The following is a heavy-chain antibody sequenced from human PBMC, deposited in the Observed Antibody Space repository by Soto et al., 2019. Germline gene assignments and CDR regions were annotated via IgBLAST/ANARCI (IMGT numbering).Heavy chain of an antibody. J-gene: IGHJ6*02. CDR2: ISYSGTT. CDR3: ARWSGVGVAGMDV. D-gene: IGHD3-10*01. V-gene: IGHV4-30-4*01. CDR1: GGSISSDDYY. Sequence: QVQLQESGPRLVKPSQTLSLTCTVSGGSISSDDYYWSWIRQPPGKGPEWVGYISYSGTTDYNPSLRGRIAISLDPSKRQFYLQLSSVPAADTAVYFCARWSGVGVAGMDVWGQGTTVTVSS.